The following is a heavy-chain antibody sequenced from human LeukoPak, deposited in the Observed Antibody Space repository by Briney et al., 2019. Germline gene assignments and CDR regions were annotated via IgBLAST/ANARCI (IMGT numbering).Heavy chain of an antibody. J-gene: IGHJ4*02. CDR1: GFTFSSYS. V-gene: IGHV3-21*01. Sequence: GGSLRLSCAASGFTFSSYSMNWVRQAPGKGLEWVSSISGISTYIYYADSVKGRFTISRDNARNSLYLQMNSLRAEDTAIYYCAGGRDCSGSSCYRDYWGQGTLVTVSS. CDR2: ISGISTYI. D-gene: IGHD2-15*01. CDR3: AGGRDCSGSSCYRDY.